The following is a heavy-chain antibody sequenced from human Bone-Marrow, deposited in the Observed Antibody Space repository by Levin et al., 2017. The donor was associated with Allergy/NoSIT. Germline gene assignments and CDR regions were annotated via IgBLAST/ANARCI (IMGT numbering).Heavy chain of an antibody. Sequence: GESLKISCAASGITVGNNYMSWVRQTPGKRLEWVAVIYSVGSTYYADPVKGRFTISRDSVKNTVYPQMNNLRGGDTAVYYCARDANGIYWGQGTLVTVSS. D-gene: IGHD1-1*01. CDR1: GITVGNNY. V-gene: IGHV3-66*01. CDR3: ARDANGIY. J-gene: IGHJ4*02. CDR2: IYSVGST.